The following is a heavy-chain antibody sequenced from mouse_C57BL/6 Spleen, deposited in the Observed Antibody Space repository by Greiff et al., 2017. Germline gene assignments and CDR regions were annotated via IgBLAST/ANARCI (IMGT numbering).Heavy chain of an antibody. CDR3: ARHYSNYDWYFDV. D-gene: IGHD2-5*01. J-gene: IGHJ1*03. CDR1: GYTFTSYW. Sequence: QVQLKESGAELVKPGASVKMSCKASGYTFTSYWITWVKQRPGQGLEWIGDIYPGSGSTNYNEKFTSKATLTVDTSSSTAYMQLSSLTSEDSAVYYCARHYSNYDWYFDVWGTGTTVTVSS. V-gene: IGHV1-55*01. CDR2: IYPGSGST.